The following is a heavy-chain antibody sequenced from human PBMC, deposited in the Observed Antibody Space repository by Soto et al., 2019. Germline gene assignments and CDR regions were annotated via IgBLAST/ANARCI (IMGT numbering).Heavy chain of an antibody. CDR3: AKQGGRPPWY. J-gene: IGHJ4*02. Sequence: EVQLLESGGTLVQPGGSLRLSCAASGFAFSAYVMAWVRQAPGKGLEWVSSIDDVGTTTYYADSVKGRFTISRDNSKSTLFLHMNSLRAEDTAVFFCAKQGGRPPWYWGQGTLVIVSS. CDR1: GFAFSAYV. V-gene: IGHV3-23*01. CDR2: IDDVGTTT. D-gene: IGHD1-20*01.